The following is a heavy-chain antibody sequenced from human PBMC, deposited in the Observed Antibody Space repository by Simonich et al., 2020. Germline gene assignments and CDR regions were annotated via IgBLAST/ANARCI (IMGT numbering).Heavy chain of an antibody. J-gene: IGHJ6*03. D-gene: IGHD7-27*01. V-gene: IGHV3-7*01. CDR2: IKQEGSAK. Sequence: EVQLVESGGGLVQPGGSLRLSCAASGFTFSSYWMSWVRQATGRGLEWVANIKQEGSAKYYVDSVKGRFTISRENAKNSLYLQMNSLRAEDTAVYYCARDGLGTAYYYYMDVWGKGTTVTVSS. CDR1: GFTFSSYW. CDR3: ARDGLGTAYYYYMDV.